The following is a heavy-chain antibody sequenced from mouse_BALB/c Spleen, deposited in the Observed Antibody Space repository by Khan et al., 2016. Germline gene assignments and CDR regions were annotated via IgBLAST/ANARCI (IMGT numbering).Heavy chain of an antibody. CDR3: AREGLRRGFAY. CDR2: ISDGGSYT. V-gene: IGHV5-4*02. D-gene: IGHD2-4*01. J-gene: IGHJ3*01. CDR1: GFTFSDYY. Sequence: EVELVESGGGLVKPGGSLKLSCAASGFTFSDYYMYWVRQTPEKRLEWVATISDGGSYTYYPDSVKGRFTISRDNAKNNLYLQMISRKSEDTAMYYCAREGLRRGFAYWGQGTLVTVSA.